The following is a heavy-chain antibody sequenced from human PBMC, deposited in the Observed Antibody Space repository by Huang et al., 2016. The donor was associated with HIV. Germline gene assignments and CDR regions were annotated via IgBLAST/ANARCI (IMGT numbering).Heavy chain of an antibody. CDR3: ARDREVVASGWFDP. Sequence: QVQLVQSGAEVKKPGSSVKVSCKASGGSFDYYAVNWVRQVPGQGLEWMGGLIPRSGTTNYAQKFLGRLTLRADESTSTAYLEMKTLRSEDTAIYYCARDREVVASGWFDPWGQGTLVTVSS. V-gene: IGHV1-69*01. J-gene: IGHJ5*02. D-gene: IGHD3-10*01. CDR1: GGSFDYYA. CDR2: LIPRSGTT.